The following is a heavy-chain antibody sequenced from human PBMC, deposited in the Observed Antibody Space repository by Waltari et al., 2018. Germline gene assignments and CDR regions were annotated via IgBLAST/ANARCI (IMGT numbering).Heavy chain of an antibody. CDR1: GYTFTSYG. J-gene: IGHJ4*02. CDR2: VSPYDGNT. CDR3: ARGDDILTDYYKGLDY. Sequence: QIRLVQSGDEIKEPGASVKVSCKASGYTFTSYGISWLRRAPGQGLEWMGWVSPYDGNTNYAQKVQGRVGMTTDTSTTTAYMEVRSLTSDDTAMYYCARGDDILTDYYKGLDYWGQGTLVTVSS. D-gene: IGHD3-9*01. V-gene: IGHV1-18*01.